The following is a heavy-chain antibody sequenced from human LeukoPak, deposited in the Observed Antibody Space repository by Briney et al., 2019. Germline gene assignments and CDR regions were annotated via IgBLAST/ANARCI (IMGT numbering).Heavy chain of an antibody. J-gene: IGHJ4*02. CDR3: ATWIVDGSLFDF. D-gene: IGHD6-19*01. Sequence: PGGSLRLSCAGSGLTFSTYWMTWVRQAPGKGLEWVANIKPDGSEKAYVDSVKGRFTISRDNAKNSLSLQMNSLRDEDTAVYYCATWIVDGSLFDFWGQGTLVTVS. CDR1: GLTFSTYW. V-gene: IGHV3-7*02. CDR2: IKPDGSEK.